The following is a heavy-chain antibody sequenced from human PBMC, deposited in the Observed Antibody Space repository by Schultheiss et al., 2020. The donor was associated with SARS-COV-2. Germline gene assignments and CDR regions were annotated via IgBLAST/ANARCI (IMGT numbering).Heavy chain of an antibody. J-gene: IGHJ4*02. CDR2: ITHSGST. Sequence: SETLSLTCAVYGGSLSGYYWSWIRQTPGKGLEWIGEITHSGSTNYNPSLKNRVIISVDTSKNQFSLKLSSVTAADTAVYYCARTQYGTSPVFDYWGQGIVVTVSS. D-gene: IGHD2/OR15-2a*01. V-gene: IGHV4-34*01. CDR3: ARTQYGTSPVFDY. CDR1: GGSLSGYY.